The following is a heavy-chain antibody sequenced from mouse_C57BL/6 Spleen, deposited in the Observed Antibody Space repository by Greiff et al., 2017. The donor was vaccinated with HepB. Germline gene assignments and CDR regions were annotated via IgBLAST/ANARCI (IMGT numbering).Heavy chain of an antibody. CDR3: ARGAGLGKGTPGY. D-gene: IGHD4-1*01. CDR2: INPSGGYT. V-gene: IGHV1-7*01. CDR1: GYTFTSSW. J-gene: IGHJ2*01. Sequence: QVHVKQSGAELAKPGASVKLSCKASGYTFTSSWMHWVKQRPGQGLEWIGYINPSGGYTKYNQKFKDKATLTADKSSSTAYMQLSSLTYEDSAVYVCARGAGLGKGTPGYWGQGTTLTVSS.